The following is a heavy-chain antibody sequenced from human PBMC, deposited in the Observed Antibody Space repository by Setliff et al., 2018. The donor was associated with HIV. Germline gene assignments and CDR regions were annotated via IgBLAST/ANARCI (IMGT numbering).Heavy chain of an antibody. J-gene: IGHJ3*02. V-gene: IGHV4-34*12. Sequence: SETLSLTCTIYGGSFSGNHWSWIRQSPGNGLEWIGEVLYNGGTRYNPSLENRVSMSVDTSKNQFSLKLLFVTAADTAVYYCRVWILRDTSDIWGQGTVVTVSS. CDR3: RVWILRDTSDI. CDR2: VLYNGGT. CDR1: GGSFSGNH. D-gene: IGHD1-1*01.